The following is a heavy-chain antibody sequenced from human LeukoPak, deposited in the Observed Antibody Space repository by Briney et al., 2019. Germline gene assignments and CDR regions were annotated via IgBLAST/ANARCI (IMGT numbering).Heavy chain of an antibody. CDR1: GGSISSSSYY. CDR2: IYYSGST. J-gene: IGHJ5*02. Sequence: SETLSRTCTVSGGSISSSSYYWGWIRQPPGKGLEWIGSIYYSGSTYYNPSLKSRVTISVDTSKNQFSLKLSSVTAADTAVYYCARQAVSGWRILDWFDPWGQGTLVTVSS. V-gene: IGHV4-39*01. CDR3: ARQAVSGWRILDWFDP. D-gene: IGHD6-19*01.